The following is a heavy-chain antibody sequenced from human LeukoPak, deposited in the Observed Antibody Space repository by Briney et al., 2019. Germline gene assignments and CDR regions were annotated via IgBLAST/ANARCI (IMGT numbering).Heavy chain of an antibody. CDR1: GYTFTSYG. CDR3: ARGMGWVYYYDSSGRNDY. V-gene: IGHV1-8*02. CDR2: MNPNSGNT. Sequence: GASVKVSCKASGYTFTSYGISWVRQAPGQGLEWMGWMNPNSGNTGYAQKFQGRVTMTRNTSISTAYMELSSLRSEDTAVYYCARGMGWVYYYDSSGRNDYWGQGTLVTVSS. D-gene: IGHD3-22*01. J-gene: IGHJ4*02.